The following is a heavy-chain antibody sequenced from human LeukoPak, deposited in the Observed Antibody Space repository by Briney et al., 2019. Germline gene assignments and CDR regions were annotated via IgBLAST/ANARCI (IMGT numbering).Heavy chain of an antibody. J-gene: IGHJ6*03. CDR2: IRSKAYGGTT. CDR3: TRGFWDRYYYYYMDV. CDR1: GFTFSDYA. Sequence: GGSLRLSCTTSGFTFSDYAMSWVRQAPGKGLEWVGFIRSKAYGGTTEYAASVKGRFTFSRDDSKSIAYLQMNSPKTEDTAVYYCTRGFWDRYYYYYMDVWGKGTTVTVSS. D-gene: IGHD3-10*01. V-gene: IGHV3-49*04.